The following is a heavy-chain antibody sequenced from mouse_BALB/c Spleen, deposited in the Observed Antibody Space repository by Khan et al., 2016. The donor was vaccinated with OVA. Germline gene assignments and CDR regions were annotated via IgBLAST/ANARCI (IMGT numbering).Heavy chain of an antibody. CDR3: ARWNYRYDGYFDY. J-gene: IGHJ2*01. CDR1: GDSITSGY. V-gene: IGHV3-8*02. CDR2: ISYSGST. D-gene: IGHD2-14*01. Sequence: EVQLQESGPSLVKPSQTLSLTCSVTGDSITSGYWNWIRKFPGNKLEYMGYISYSGSTYYNPSLKSQISITRDTSKNQYYLQLNSVTSEDTATYYCARWNYRYDGYFDYWGQGTTLTVSS.